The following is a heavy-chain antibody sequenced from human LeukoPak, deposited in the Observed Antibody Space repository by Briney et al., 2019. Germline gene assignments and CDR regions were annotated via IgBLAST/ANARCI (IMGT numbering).Heavy chain of an antibody. CDR1: GFTFSSYA. D-gene: IGHD2-2*01. J-gene: IGHJ4*02. CDR2: ISGSGGST. V-gene: IGHV3-23*01. CDR3: AKDPSAFKVPAAADY. Sequence: GGSLRLSCAASGFTFSSYAMSWVRQAPGKGLEWVSAISGSGGSTYYADSVKGRFTISRDNSKNTLYLQMNSLRAEDTAVYYCAKDPSAFKVPAAADYWGQGILVTVSS.